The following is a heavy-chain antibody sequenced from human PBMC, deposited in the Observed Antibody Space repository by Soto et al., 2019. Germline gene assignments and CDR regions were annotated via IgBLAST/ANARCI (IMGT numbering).Heavy chain of an antibody. Sequence: EVQLLESGGGLVQPGGSLRLSCAASGFTFSSYAMSWVRQAPGKGLEWVSAISGSGGSTYYADSVKGRFTISRDNSKNTVYLQMNRLRAEDTAVYYWGKAGGGEGSYGLSEIYWGQGTLVTVSS. CDR2: ISGSGGST. D-gene: IGHD5-18*01. CDR1: GFTFSSYA. V-gene: IGHV3-23*01. CDR3: GKAGGGEGSYGLSEIY. J-gene: IGHJ4*02.